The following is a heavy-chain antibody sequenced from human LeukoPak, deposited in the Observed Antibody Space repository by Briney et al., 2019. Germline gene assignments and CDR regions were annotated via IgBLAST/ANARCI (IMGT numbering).Heavy chain of an antibody. V-gene: IGHV4-31*03. CDR1: GGSISSGGYY. CDR2: IYYSGST. Sequence: PSQTLSLTCTVSGGSISSGGYYWSWIRQHPGKGLEWIGYIYYSGSTYYNPSLKSRVTTSVDTSKNQFSLKLSSVTAADTAVYYCARGPLAYCGGDCYNNWFDPWGQGTLVTVSS. J-gene: IGHJ5*02. D-gene: IGHD2-21*02. CDR3: ARGPLAYCGGDCYNNWFDP.